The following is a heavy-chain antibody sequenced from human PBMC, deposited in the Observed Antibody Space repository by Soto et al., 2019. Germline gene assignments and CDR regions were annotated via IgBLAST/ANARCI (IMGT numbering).Heavy chain of an antibody. CDR2: ISSSSRTI. V-gene: IGHV3-48*02. CDR1: GFTFSRYT. J-gene: IGHJ4*02. CDR3: ARAPNRALDY. Sequence: GGSLRLSCAASGFTFSRYTMHWVRQAPGKGLEWISYISSSSRTIYYADSVKGRFTISRDNAQSSLYLQMTSLRDEDTAVYYCARAPNRALDYWGQGTLVTVSS. D-gene: IGHD2-8*01.